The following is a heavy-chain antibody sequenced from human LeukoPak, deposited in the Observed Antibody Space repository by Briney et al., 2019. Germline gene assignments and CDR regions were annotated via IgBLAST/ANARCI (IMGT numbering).Heavy chain of an antibody. V-gene: IGHV1-69*13. D-gene: IGHD3-22*01. Sequence: SVKVSCKASGYTFTSYDINWVRQAPGQGLEWMGGIIPIFGTANYAQKFQGRVTITADESTSTAYMELSSLRSEDTAVYYCARAPGLYSSGYAYFQHWGQGTLVTVSS. CDR2: IIPIFGTA. J-gene: IGHJ1*01. CDR3: ARAPGLYSSGYAYFQH. CDR1: GYTFTSYD.